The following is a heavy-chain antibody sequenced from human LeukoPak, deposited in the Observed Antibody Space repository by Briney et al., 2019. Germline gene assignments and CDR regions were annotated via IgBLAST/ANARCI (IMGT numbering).Heavy chain of an antibody. D-gene: IGHD6-13*01. CDR2: ISGSGGST. CDR1: GFTFSSYA. J-gene: IGHJ5*02. CDR3: AKTPGQQLVLGWFDP. Sequence: PGGPLRLSCAASGFTFSSYAMSWVRQAPGKGLEWVSAISGSGGSTYYADSVKGRFTISRDNSKNTLYLQMNSLRAEDTAVYYCAKTPGQQLVLGWFDPWGQGTLVTVSS. V-gene: IGHV3-23*01.